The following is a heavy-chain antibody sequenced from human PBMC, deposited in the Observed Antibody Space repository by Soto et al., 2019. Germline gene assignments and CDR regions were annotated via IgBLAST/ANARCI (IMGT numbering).Heavy chain of an antibody. CDR2: IYYSGST. CDR1: GCSISSYY. CDR3: ARARRAYSGTDY. V-gene: IGHV4-59*01. J-gene: IGHJ4*02. D-gene: IGHD1-26*01. Sequence: SETLSLTCTFSGCSISSYYWSWIRQPPGKGLEWIGYIYYSGSTNYNPSLKSRVTISVDTSKNQFSLKLSSVTAADTAVYYCARARRAYSGTDYWGQGTLVTVSS.